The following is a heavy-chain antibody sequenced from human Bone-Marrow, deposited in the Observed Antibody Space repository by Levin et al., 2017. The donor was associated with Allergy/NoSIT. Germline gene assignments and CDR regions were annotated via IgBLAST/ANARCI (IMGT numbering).Heavy chain of an antibody. D-gene: IGHD5-18*01. CDR1: GASISISNW. V-gene: IGHV4-4*02. CDR2: IYHSGST. J-gene: IGHJ4*02. CDR3: ARKRIQLWFDY. Sequence: SETLSLTCAVSGASISISNWWSWVRQPPGKGLEWIGEIYHSGSTNYNPSLKCRVTISVDKSKNQFFLKLSSVTAADTAVYYCARKRIQLWFDYWGQGTLVTVSS.